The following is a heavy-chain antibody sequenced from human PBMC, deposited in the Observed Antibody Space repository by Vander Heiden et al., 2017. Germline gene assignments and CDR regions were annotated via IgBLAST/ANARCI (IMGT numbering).Heavy chain of an antibody. J-gene: IGHJ4*02. Sequence: QVQLVESGGGVVQPGRSLRLSCAASGFNFSSYAMHWVRQAPGKGLEWVAVISYDGSNKYYADSVKGRFTISRDNSKNTLYLQMNSLRAEDTAVYYCASPSAERDYWGQGTLVTVSS. CDR2: ISYDGSNK. CDR1: GFNFSSYA. CDR3: ASPSAERDY. V-gene: IGHV3-30-3*01.